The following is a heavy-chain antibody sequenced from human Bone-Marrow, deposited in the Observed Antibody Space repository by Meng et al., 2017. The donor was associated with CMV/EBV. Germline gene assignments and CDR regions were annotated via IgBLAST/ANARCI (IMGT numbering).Heavy chain of an antibody. CDR2: IIPIFGAA. V-gene: IGHV1-69*05. CDR1: GGTFSSYA. Sequence: SVKVSCKASGGTFSSYAISWVRQAPGQGLEWMGGIIPIFGAANYAQRFQGRVTITTDESTNTAYMELSSLRSEDTAVYYCARDYDSSAYYNCFDPWGQGTLVTVSS. CDR3: ARDYDSSAYYNCFDP. J-gene: IGHJ5*02. D-gene: IGHD3-22*01.